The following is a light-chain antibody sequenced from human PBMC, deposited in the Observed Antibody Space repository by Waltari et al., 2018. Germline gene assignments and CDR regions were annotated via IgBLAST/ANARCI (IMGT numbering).Light chain of an antibody. CDR1: SGHGSYA. J-gene: IGLJ2*01. CDR3: QTWDTDIVV. CDR2: VNSDGSH. V-gene: IGLV4-69*01. Sequence: QLVVTQSPSASASLGASVKLTCTLSSGHGSYAIAWHQQQPQKGPRFLLRVNSDGSHNKGDAVPSRCSGSSSGAERYLIISSLQSEDEADYYCQTWDTDIVVFGGGTKLTV.